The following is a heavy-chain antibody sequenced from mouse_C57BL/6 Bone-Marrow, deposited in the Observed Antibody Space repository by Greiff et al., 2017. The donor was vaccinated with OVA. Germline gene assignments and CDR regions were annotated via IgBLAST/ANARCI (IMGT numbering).Heavy chain of an antibody. CDR2: IYPGDGDT. Sequence: VQVVESGPELVKPGASVKISCKASGYAFSSSWMNWVKQRPGKGLEWIGRIYPGDGDTNYNGKFKGKATLTADKSSSTAYMQLSSLTSEDSAVYFCARSTTTAAPLDYWGQGTTLTVSS. J-gene: IGHJ2*01. CDR3: ARSTTTAAPLDY. CDR1: GYAFSSSW. D-gene: IGHD1-2*01. V-gene: IGHV1-82*01.